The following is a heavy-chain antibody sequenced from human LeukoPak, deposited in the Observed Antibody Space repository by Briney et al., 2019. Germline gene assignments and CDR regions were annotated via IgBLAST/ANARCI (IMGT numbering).Heavy chain of an antibody. D-gene: IGHD3-22*01. Sequence: SVKVSCKASGGTFSSYAISWVRQAPGQGLEWMGGIIPIFGTANYAQKFQGRVTITADESTSTAYMELSSLRSDDSAVYYCARDMYDISGRADYWGQGTLVTVSS. J-gene: IGHJ4*02. CDR3: ARDMYDISGRADY. V-gene: IGHV1-69*13. CDR1: GGTFSSYA. CDR2: IIPIFGTA.